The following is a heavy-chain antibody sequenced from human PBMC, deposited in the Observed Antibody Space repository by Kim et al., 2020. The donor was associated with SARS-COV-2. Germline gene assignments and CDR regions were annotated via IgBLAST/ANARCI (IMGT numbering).Heavy chain of an antibody. D-gene: IGHD4-17*01. CDR3: ARTHNAGGGATVTASKSYWFDP. Sequence: SGPTLVNPTQTLTLTCTFSGFSLSTRGMCVSWIRQPPGKALEWLARIDWDDDKYYSTSLKTRLTIFKDTSKNQVVLTMTNMDPVDTATYYCARTHNAGGGATVTASKSYWFDPWGQRALVTVSS. CDR2: IDWDDDK. J-gene: IGHJ5*02. CDR1: GFSLSTRGMC. V-gene: IGHV2-70*11.